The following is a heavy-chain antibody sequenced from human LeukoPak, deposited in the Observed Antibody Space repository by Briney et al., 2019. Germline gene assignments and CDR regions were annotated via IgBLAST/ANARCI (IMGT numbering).Heavy chain of an antibody. D-gene: IGHD3-16*01. V-gene: IGHV3-33*06. CDR3: AKEGDQFRGYLDA. CDR1: GFMFSRLG. Sequence: PGGSLRLSCTASGFMFSRLGMQWVRQAPGEGLEWVAMIWPDGSVEEYADSVKGRFTISRDNSQNTLYLQMNSLRDDDTAVYYCAKEGDQFRGYLDAWGKGTTVTVSS. CDR2: IWPDGSVE. J-gene: IGHJ6*03.